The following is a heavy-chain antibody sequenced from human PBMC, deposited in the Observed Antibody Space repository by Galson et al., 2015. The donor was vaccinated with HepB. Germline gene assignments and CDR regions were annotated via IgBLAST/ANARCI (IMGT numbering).Heavy chain of an antibody. V-gene: IGHV3-30*03. CDR3: ARGSRELDY. J-gene: IGHJ4*02. Sequence: RQAPGKGLEWVALISYDEANEYYADSVKGRFTISRDSSKNTLYLQMNSLTTEDTAIYYCARGSRELDYWGQGTLVTVSS. D-gene: IGHD1-1*01. CDR2: ISYDEANE.